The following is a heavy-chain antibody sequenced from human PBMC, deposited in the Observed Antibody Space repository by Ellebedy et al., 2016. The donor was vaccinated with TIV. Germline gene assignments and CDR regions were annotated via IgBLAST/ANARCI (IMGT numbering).Heavy chain of an antibody. Sequence: ASVKVSCKASGYTFTAYHIHWVRQAPGQGLEWMGWIYPYNGGTNYAQKFQGRVTMTKDTSISTGYMELSSLRSEDTAVYYCGRTVGSGFDYWGQGTLVTVSS. J-gene: IGHJ4*02. CDR2: IYPYNGGT. CDR3: GRTVGSGFDY. V-gene: IGHV1-2*02. CDR1: GYTFTAYH. D-gene: IGHD6-19*01.